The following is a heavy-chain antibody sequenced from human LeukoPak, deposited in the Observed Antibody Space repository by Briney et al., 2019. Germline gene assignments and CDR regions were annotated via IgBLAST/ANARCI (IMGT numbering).Heavy chain of an antibody. CDR2: IIPIFGTA. D-gene: IGHD3-10*01. J-gene: IGHJ4*02. CDR1: GGTFSIYA. CDR3: ARDLSHGEFVY. Sequence: ASVKVSCKASGGTFSIYAISWVRQAPGQGLEWMGGIIPIFGTANYAQKFQGRVTITTDESTSTAYMELSSLRSEDTAVYYCARDLSHGEFVYWGQGTLVTVSS. V-gene: IGHV1-69*05.